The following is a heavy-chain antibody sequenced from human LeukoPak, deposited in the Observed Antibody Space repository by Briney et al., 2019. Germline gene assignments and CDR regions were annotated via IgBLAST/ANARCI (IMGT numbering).Heavy chain of an antibody. J-gene: IGHJ4*02. D-gene: IGHD5-18*01. Sequence: PGRSLRLSCAASGFTFSSYGMHWVRQAPGKGLEWVAVIWYDGSNKYYADSVKGRFTISRDNSKNTLYLQMNSLRAEDTAVYYCVKDERGYSYGLIDYWGQGTLVTVSS. CDR3: VKDERGYSYGLIDY. CDR1: GFTFSSYG. CDR2: IWYDGSNK. V-gene: IGHV3-33*06.